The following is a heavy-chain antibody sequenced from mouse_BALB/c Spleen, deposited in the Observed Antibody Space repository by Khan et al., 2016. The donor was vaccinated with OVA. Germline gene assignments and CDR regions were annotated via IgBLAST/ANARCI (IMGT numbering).Heavy chain of an antibody. CDR1: GHTFTNFG. Sequence: QIQLVQSGPELKKPGETVKISCKASGHTFTNFGMNWVKQAPGKGLKWMGWINTYTGEPTYADDFNGRFAFSLEASASTAYLQINNLTNEETATYFCARPPYFSYARDNWGQGTSVTVAS. V-gene: IGHV9-3-1*01. CDR2: INTYTGEP. J-gene: IGHJ4*01. D-gene: IGHD2-10*01. CDR3: ARPPYFSYARDN.